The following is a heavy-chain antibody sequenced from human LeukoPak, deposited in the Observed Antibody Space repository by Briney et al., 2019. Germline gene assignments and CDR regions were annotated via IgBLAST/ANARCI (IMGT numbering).Heavy chain of an antibody. J-gene: IGHJ4*02. CDR2: IKQDGSEK. CDR3: ARGALEWLLYFDY. Sequence: PGRSLRLSCAASGFTFSSYWMSWVRQAPGKGLEWVANIKQDGSEKYYVDSVKGRFTISRDNAKNSLYLQMNSLRAEDTAVYYCARGALEWLLYFDYWGQGTLVTVSS. V-gene: IGHV3-7*01. D-gene: IGHD3-3*01. CDR1: GFTFSSYW.